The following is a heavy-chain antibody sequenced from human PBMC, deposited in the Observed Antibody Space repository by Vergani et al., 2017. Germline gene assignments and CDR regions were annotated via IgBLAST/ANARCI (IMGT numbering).Heavy chain of an antibody. J-gene: IGHJ4*02. Sequence: QVQLVESGGGVVQPGRSLRLSCAASGFTFSSYGMHWVRPAPGKGLEWVAVISYDGSNKYYADSVKGRFTISRDNSKNTLYLQMNSLRAEDTAVYYCARDYDSSGYYYVSAVDYWGQGTLVTVSS. V-gene: IGHV3-30*03. CDR3: ARDYDSSGYYYVSAVDY. CDR2: ISYDGSNK. CDR1: GFTFSSYG. D-gene: IGHD3-22*01.